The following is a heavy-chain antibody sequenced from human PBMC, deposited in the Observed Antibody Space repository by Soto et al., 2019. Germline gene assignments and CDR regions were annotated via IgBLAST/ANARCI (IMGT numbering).Heavy chain of an antibody. CDR2: INPNSGGT. CDR1: GSTFTGYY. J-gene: IGHJ6*02. Sequence: ASVKISCTASGSTFTGYYMHWVRQAPGQGLEWMGWINPNSGGTNYAQKFQGRVTMTWETSISTAYMELSRLRSDDTAVYYCARDLVSAMVSYYYGMDVWGQGTSVTVSS. V-gene: IGHV1-2*02. D-gene: IGHD5-18*01. CDR3: ARDLVSAMVSYYYGMDV.